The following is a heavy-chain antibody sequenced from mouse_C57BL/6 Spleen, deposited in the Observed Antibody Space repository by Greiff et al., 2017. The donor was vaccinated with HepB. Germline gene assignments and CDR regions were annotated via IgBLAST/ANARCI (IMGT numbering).Heavy chain of an antibody. D-gene: IGHD1-1*01. CDR1: GFTFSSYT. Sequence: EVHLVESGGGLVKPGGSLKLSCAASGFTFSSYTMSWVRQTPEKRLEWVATISGGGGNTYYPDSVKGRFTISRDNAKNTLYLQMSSLRSEDTALYYCARFPDYYGSSYYFDYWGQGTTLTVSS. CDR2: ISGGGGNT. CDR3: ARFPDYYGSSYYFDY. J-gene: IGHJ2*01. V-gene: IGHV5-9*01.